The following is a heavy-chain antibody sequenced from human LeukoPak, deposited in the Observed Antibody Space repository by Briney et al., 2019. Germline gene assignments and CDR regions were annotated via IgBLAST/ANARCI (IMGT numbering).Heavy chain of an antibody. CDR2: INPNSGGT. D-gene: IGHD2-8*01. V-gene: IGHV1-2*05. J-gene: IGHJ4*02. CDR1: GYTFTGYY. CDR3: SRDRWDMANAIPGGE. Sequence: ASVKVSCAASGYTFTGYYMHWVRQAPGQGLEWMGRINPNSGGTNYAQKFQGRVTITRDTSISTAYMELSRLRSRVSVVYYYSRDRWDMANAIPGGEWGQGTLVTVSS.